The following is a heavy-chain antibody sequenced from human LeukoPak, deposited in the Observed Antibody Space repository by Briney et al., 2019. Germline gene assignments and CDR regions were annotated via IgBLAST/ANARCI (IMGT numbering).Heavy chain of an antibody. D-gene: IGHD1-26*01. J-gene: IGHJ4*02. CDR2: ISGSGGST. CDR3: AKDQTRSGSYDY. V-gene: IGHV3-23*01. Sequence: PGGSLRLSCAASGFTFSSYAMSWVRQAPGKGLEWVSAISGSGGSTYYADSVKGRFTISRDNSKNTLYLQMNSLRAEDTTVYYCAKDQTRSGSYDYWGQGTLVTVSS. CDR1: GFTFSSYA.